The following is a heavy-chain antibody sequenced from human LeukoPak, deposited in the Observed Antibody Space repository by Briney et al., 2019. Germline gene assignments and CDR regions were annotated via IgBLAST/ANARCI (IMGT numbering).Heavy chain of an antibody. CDR2: IYYSGST. Sequence: SETLSLTCTVSGGSISSSSYYWGWIRQPPGKGLEWIGSIYYSGSTYYNPSLKSRVTISVDTSKSQFSLKLSSVTAADTAVYYCARDPAVRDLYYYYYYGMDVWGQGTTVTVSS. V-gene: IGHV4-39*07. J-gene: IGHJ6*02. CDR1: GGSISSSSYY. CDR3: ARDPAVRDLYYYYYYGMDV.